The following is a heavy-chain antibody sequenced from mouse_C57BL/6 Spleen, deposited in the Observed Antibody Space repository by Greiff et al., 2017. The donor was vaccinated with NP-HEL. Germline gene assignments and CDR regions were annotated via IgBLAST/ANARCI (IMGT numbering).Heavy chain of an antibody. CDR1: GYTFTSYW. D-gene: IGHD1-1*01. J-gene: IGHJ4*01. V-gene: IGHV1-50*01. Sequence: QVQLQQSGAELVKPGASVKLSCKASGYTFTSYWMQWVKQRPGQGLEWIGEIDPSDSYTNYNQKFKGKATLTVDTSSSTAYMQLSSLTSEDSAVYYCARGGTTVVEGYAMDYWGQGTSVTVSS. CDR3: ARGGTTVVEGYAMDY. CDR2: IDPSDSYT.